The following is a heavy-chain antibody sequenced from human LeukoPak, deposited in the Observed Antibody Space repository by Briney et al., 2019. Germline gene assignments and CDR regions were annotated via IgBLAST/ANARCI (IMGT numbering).Heavy chain of an antibody. CDR3: AKDEVFSSAWYFDY. CDR1: GFTFSSHG. V-gene: IGHV3-30*02. J-gene: IGHJ4*02. CDR2: IRSDGSIK. Sequence: PGGSLRLSCAASGFTFSSHGMHWVRQAPGKGLEWVAFIRSDGSIKYYTESVKGRFTISRDNSKNTLYLQMNSLRAEDTAVYYCAKDEVFSSAWYFDYWGQGTLVTVSS. D-gene: IGHD6-19*01.